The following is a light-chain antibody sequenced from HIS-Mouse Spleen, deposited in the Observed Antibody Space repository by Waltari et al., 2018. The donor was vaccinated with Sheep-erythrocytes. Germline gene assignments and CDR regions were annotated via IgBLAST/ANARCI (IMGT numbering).Light chain of an antibody. Sequence: QSALTQPRSVSGSPGQSVTISCTGTSSDVGGYNYVSWYQQHPGKAPKRMIYEVSKRPSGVPDRFSGSNSGNTASLTISGLQAEDEADYYCCSYAGSYNHVFATGTKVTVL. J-gene: IGLJ1*01. V-gene: IGLV2-11*01. CDR3: CSYAGSYNHV. CDR2: EVS. CDR1: SSDVGGYNY.